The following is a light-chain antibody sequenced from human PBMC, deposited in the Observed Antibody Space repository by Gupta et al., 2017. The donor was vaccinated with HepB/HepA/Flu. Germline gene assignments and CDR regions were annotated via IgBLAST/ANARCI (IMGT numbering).Light chain of an antibody. Sequence: DIVMPHSPDSLSVSLGERATINCKSSQNVLYFNNKYFLAWYQQKPGHPPKLLISWASTRESGVPDRFSGSGSGTDFTLTISSLQAEDVAVYYRQQYYDTPITFGQGTRLEI. J-gene: IGKJ5*01. V-gene: IGKV4-1*01. CDR3: QQYYDTPIT. CDR1: QNVLYFNNKYF. CDR2: WAS.